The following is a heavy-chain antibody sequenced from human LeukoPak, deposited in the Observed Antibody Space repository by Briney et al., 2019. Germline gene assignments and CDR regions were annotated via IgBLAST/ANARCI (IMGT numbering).Heavy chain of an antibody. CDR3: ARVIGSYGDSAY. CDR2: ISSSSSST. D-gene: IGHD4-17*01. Sequence: GGSLRLCCAASGFTFSSFSMSWVRQAPGKGLEWISYISSSSSSTYYADSVKGRFTISRDNAKNSLYLQMNSLRAEDTAVYYCARVIGSYGDSAYWGQGTLVTVSS. J-gene: IGHJ4*02. CDR1: GFTFSSFS. V-gene: IGHV3-48*04.